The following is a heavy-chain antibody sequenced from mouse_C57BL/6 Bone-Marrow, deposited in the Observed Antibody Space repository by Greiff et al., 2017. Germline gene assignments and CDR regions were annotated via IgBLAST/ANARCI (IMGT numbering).Heavy chain of an antibody. CDR2: IDPETGGT. V-gene: IGHV1-15*01. CDR3: TRGGEAGVI. J-gene: IGHJ4*01. CDR1: GYTFTDYE. Sequence: QVQLQQSGAELVRPGASVTLSCKASGYTFTDYEMHWVKQTPVPGLEWIGAIDPETGGTAYNQKFKGKAILTADKSSSAAYMELRSLTSEDAAVYYCTRGGEAGVIWGQGTSVSVSS. D-gene: IGHD2-2*01.